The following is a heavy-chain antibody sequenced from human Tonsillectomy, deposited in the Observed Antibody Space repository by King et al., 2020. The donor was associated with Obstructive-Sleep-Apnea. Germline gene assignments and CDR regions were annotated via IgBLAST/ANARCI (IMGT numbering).Heavy chain of an antibody. V-gene: IGHV1-2*02. CDR1: GYTFTGYY. Sequence: VQLVQSGAEVKKPGASVKVSCKASGYTFTGYYMHWVRQAPGQGLEWMGWINPNSGGTNYAQKFQGRVTMTRDTSISTALELSRLRSDDTAVYYCAVGITVAGQFDYWGQGTLVTVSS. CDR2: INPNSGGT. D-gene: IGHD6-19*01. CDR3: AVGITVAGQFDY. J-gene: IGHJ4*02.